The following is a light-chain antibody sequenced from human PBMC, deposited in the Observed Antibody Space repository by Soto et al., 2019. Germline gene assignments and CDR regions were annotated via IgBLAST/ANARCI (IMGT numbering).Light chain of an antibody. CDR3: QQYNDWWT. V-gene: IGKV3-15*01. J-gene: IGKJ1*01. CDR2: GSS. Sequence: EIVMTQSPATLSVSPGERATLSCRASQSVSRNLAWYQQKPGQAPRLLIYGSSTRATGIPARFSGSGSGTEFTLTISSLQSEDFAVYYCQQYNDWWTFGQGTKVEIK. CDR1: QSVSRN.